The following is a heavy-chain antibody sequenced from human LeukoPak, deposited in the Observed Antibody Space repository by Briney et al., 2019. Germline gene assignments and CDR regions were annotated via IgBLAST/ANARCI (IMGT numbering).Heavy chain of an antibody. CDR2: IIPIFGTA. D-gene: IGHD3-22*01. V-gene: IGHV1-69*13. CDR1: GGTFSSYA. J-gene: IGHJ5*02. Sequence: GASVNVSCTASGGTFSSYAISWVRQSPGQGLERMGGIIPIFGTANYAQKFQGRVTITADESTSTAYMELSSLRSEDTAVYYCASDLGVVVITWGQATLVTVSS. CDR3: ASDLGVVVIT.